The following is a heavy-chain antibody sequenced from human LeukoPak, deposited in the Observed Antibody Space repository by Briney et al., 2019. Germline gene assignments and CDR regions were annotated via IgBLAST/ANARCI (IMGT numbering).Heavy chain of an antibody. Sequence: GGSLRLSCAASGFTFSTYPMSWVRRSPGKGLEWVAVISYDGSNKYYADSVKGRFTISRDNSKNTLYLQMNSLRAEDTAVYYCARNYDSSGYYLGYWGQGTLVTVSS. D-gene: IGHD3-22*01. CDR1: GFTFSTYP. CDR2: ISYDGSNK. CDR3: ARNYDSSGYYLGY. V-gene: IGHV3-30*03. J-gene: IGHJ4*02.